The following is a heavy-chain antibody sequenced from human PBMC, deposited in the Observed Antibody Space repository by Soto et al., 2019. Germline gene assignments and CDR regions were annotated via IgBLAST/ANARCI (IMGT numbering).Heavy chain of an antibody. J-gene: IGHJ5*02. CDR3: ARGPPYCSGGSCYPNWFDP. D-gene: IGHD2-15*01. Sequence: SETLSLTCAVYGGSFSGYYWSGIRQPPGKGLEWIGEINHSGSTNYNPSLKSRVTISVDTSKNQFSLKLSSVTAADTAVYYCARGPPYCSGGSCYPNWFDPWGQGTLVTVSS. V-gene: IGHV4-34*01. CDR1: GGSFSGYY. CDR2: INHSGST.